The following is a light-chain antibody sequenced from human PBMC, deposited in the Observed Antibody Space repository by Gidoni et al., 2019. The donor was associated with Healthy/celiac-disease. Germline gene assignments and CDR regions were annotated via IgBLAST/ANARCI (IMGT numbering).Light chain of an antibody. CDR3: AAWDDSLNGYV. Sequence: QSVLPQPPSASGTPGQRVTISCSGSSSTIGSTTVHWHQQPPGTAPKLLIYSNNQRPSGVPDRFSGAKSGTSASLAISGLQSEDEADYYCAAWDDSLNGYVFGTGTKVTVL. CDR2: SNN. CDR1: SSTIGSTT. J-gene: IGLJ1*01. V-gene: IGLV1-44*01.